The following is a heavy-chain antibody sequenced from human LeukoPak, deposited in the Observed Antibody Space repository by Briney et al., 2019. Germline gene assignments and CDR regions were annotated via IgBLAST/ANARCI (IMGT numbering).Heavy chain of an antibody. CDR3: ARVLGYCSGGSCYSSNPRFDP. D-gene: IGHD2-15*01. CDR1: GGSISSGGYY. Sequence: SQTLSLTCTVSGGSISSGGYYWSWIRQHPGKGLEWIGYIYYSGSTNYNPSLKSRVTISVDTSKNQFSLKLSSVTAADTAVYYCARVLGYCSGGSCYSSNPRFDPWGQGTLVTVSS. V-gene: IGHV4-61*08. CDR2: IYYSGST. J-gene: IGHJ5*02.